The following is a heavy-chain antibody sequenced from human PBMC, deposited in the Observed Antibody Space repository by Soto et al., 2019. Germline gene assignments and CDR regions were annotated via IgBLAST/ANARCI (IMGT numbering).Heavy chain of an antibody. CDR3: ARDFYDFWSGYPSPGMDV. J-gene: IGHJ6*02. CDR2: INASNGNT. V-gene: IGHV1-3*01. CDR1: GYTFTSYA. Sequence: ASVKVSCKASGYTFTSYAMHWVRQAPGQRLEWMGWINASNGNTKYSQKFQGRVTITRDTSASTAYMELSSLRSEDTAVYYCARDFYDFWSGYPSPGMDVWGQGTTVTVSS. D-gene: IGHD3-3*01.